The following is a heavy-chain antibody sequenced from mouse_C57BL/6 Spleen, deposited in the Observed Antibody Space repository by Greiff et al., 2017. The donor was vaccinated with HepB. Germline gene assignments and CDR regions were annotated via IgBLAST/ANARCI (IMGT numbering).Heavy chain of an antibody. J-gene: IGHJ4*01. Sequence: EVQLQQSGPELVKPGASVKISCKASGYTFTDYYMNWVKQSHGKSLEWIGDINPNNGGTSYNQKFKGKATLTVDKSSSTAYMELRSLTSEDSAVYYCARNGYYGSSQYYYAMDYWGQGTSVTVSS. CDR1: GYTFTDYY. V-gene: IGHV1-26*01. D-gene: IGHD1-1*01. CDR2: INPNNGGT. CDR3: ARNGYYGSSQYYYAMDY.